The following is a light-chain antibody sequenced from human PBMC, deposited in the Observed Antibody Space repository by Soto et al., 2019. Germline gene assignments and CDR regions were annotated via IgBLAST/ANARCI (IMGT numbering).Light chain of an antibody. Sequence: EIVMTQSPATLSVSQGERATLSCRASQSVSSNLAWYQQKSGQAPRLLIHGASTRATGIPARFSGSGSGTEFTLTISSLQSEDFAVYSCQQYNDWPRTFGQGTKVEIK. V-gene: IGKV3-15*01. CDR1: QSVSSN. CDR3: QQYNDWPRT. CDR2: GAS. J-gene: IGKJ1*01.